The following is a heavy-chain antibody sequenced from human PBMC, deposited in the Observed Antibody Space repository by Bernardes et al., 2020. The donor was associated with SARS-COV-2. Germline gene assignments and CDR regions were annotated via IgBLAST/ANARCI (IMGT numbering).Heavy chain of an antibody. CDR1: GESFSGFY. Sequence: SECLSPTCAVYGESFSGFYWSWNRQPQGRGLEWIGETTPSGSTNFNPSLKSRVTISVDPSKNQFSLNLGSVTAADTAVYYCTRGQTVTPLGFWSQGTLVIVSS. CDR2: TTPSGST. J-gene: IGHJ4*02. CDR3: TRGQTVTPLGF. V-gene: IGHV4-34*01. D-gene: IGHD3-16*01.